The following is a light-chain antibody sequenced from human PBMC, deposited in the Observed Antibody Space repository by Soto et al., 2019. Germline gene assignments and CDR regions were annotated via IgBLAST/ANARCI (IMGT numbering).Light chain of an antibody. CDR3: YSYAGSNNFV. CDR1: SSDVGGYKY. V-gene: IGLV2-8*01. CDR2: EVN. Sequence: QSALTQPPSASGSPGQSVTISCTGTSSDVGGYKYVSWYQQHPGKAPKLMIYEVNKRPSGVPDRFSGSKSGNTASLTVSGLQAEDEADYYCYSYAGSNNFVFGTGTKLTVL. J-gene: IGLJ1*01.